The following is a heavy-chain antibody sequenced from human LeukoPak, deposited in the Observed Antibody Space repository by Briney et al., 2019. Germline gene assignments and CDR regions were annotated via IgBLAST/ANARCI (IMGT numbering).Heavy chain of an antibody. CDR1: GFTFSGSA. J-gene: IGHJ4*02. CDR3: ELADSSGYYPYYFDY. CDR2: IRSKANSYAT. D-gene: IGHD3-22*01. V-gene: IGHV3-73*01. Sequence: GGSLRLSCTASGFTFSGSAMHWVRQASGKGLEWVGRIRSKANSYATAYAASVKGRFTISRDDSKNMAYLQMNSLKTEDTAVYYCELADSSGYYPYYFDYWGQGTLVTVSS.